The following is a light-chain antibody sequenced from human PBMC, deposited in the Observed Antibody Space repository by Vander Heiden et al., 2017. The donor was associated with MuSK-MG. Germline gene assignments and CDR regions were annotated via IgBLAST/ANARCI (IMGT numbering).Light chain of an antibody. CDR1: HVISSN. V-gene: IGKV1-9*01. CDR2: AAV. J-gene: IGKJ3*01. CDR3: QQFASSPPFT. Sequence: DIQLTQSPSFLSASEGDRVTITCRASHVISSNLAWYQQKPGKAPKPLIYAAVTLPSGVPSRFSDRASRPEFTLTISSLQPEDYATYYCQQFASSPPFTFGHGTRVEIK.